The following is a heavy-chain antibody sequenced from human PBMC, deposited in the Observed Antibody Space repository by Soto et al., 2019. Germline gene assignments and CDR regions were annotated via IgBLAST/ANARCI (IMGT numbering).Heavy chain of an antibody. J-gene: IGHJ6*02. V-gene: IGHV3-21*01. CDR3: AIDDLANRLELRGPYYYYYGMDV. CDR2: ISSSSSYI. Sequence: NPGGSLRLSCAASGFTFSSYSMNWVRQAPGKGLEWVSSISSSSSYIYYADTVKGRFTISRDNAKNSLYLQMNSLRAEDTAVYYCAIDDLANRLELRGPYYYYYGMDVWGQGTTVTVSS. CDR1: GFTFSSYS. D-gene: IGHD1-7*01.